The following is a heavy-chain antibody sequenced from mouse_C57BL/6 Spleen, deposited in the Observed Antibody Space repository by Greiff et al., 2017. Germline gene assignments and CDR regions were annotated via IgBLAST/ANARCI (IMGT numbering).Heavy chain of an antibody. CDR1: GFTFSDYG. CDR3: ARYYGNYGYFDY. J-gene: IGHJ2*01. V-gene: IGHV5-17*01. CDR2: ISSGSSTI. D-gene: IGHD2-1*01. Sequence: EVKLMESGGGLVKPGGSLKLSCAASGFTFSDYGMHWVRQAPEKGLEWVAYISSGSSTIYYADTVKGRFTISRDNAKNTLFLQMTSLRSEDTAMYYCARYYGNYGYFDYWGQGTTLTVSS.